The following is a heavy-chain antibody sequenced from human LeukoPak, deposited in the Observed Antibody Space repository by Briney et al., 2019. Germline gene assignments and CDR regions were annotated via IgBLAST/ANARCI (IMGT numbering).Heavy chain of an antibody. CDR3: ARRDLLTGYYQPYYFDY. J-gene: IGHJ4*02. D-gene: IGHD3-9*01. Sequence: GGSLRLSCAASGFTFSNYWMSWVRQTPGKGLEWVANIKQDGSEKYYVDTVKGRFTISRDNAKNSLYLQMNSLRAEDTAVYYCARRDLLTGYYQPYYFDYWGQGTLVTIS. CDR2: IKQDGSEK. V-gene: IGHV3-7*01. CDR1: GFTFSNYW.